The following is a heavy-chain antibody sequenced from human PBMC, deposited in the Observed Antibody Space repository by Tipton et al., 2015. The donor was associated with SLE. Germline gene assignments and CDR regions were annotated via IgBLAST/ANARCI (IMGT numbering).Heavy chain of an antibody. Sequence: TLSLTCTVSGGSITRGGYYWSWIRQLPGKGLEWIGYNYESVNTYYYNPSLKSRATISVDTSKNQFSLRLSSVTAADTAIYYCAREKENTGWFWLNAFDVWGRGTLVTVST. CDR1: GGSITRGGYY. D-gene: IGHD6-19*01. CDR2: NYESVNTY. CDR3: AREKENTGWFWLNAFDV. V-gene: IGHV4-31*03. J-gene: IGHJ3*01.